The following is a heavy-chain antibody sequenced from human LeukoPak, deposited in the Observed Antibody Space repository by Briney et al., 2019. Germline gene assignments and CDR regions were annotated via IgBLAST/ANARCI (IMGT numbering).Heavy chain of an antibody. D-gene: IGHD3-22*01. CDR1: GFTFSSYS. CDR2: ISSSSSYI. J-gene: IGHJ4*02. V-gene: IGHV3-21*01. CDR3: ARDRWYYYDSSGYSVDY. Sequence: GGSLRLSCAASGFTFSSYSMNWVRQAPGKGLEWVSSISSSSSYIYYADSVKGRFTISRDNAKNPLYLQMNSLRAEDTAVYYCARDRWYYYDSSGYSVDYWGQGTLVTVSS.